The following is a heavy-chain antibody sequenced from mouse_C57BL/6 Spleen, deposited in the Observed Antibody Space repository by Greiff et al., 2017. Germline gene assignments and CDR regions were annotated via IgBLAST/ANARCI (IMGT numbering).Heavy chain of an antibody. J-gene: IGHJ2*01. Sequence: VKLMESGAELARPGASVKLSCKASGYTFTSYGISWVKQRTGQGLEWIGEIYPRSGNTYYNEKFKGKATLTADKSSSTAYMELRSLTSEDSAVYFCARGKDGSSPLDYWGQGTTLTVSS. V-gene: IGHV1-81*01. D-gene: IGHD1-1*01. CDR1: GYTFTSYG. CDR2: IYPRSGNT. CDR3: ARGKDGSSPLDY.